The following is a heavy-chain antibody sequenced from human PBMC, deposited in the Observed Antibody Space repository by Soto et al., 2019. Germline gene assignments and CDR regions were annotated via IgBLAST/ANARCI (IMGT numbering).Heavy chain of an antibody. CDR1: GYIFTNHY. V-gene: IGHV1-46*04. Sequence: QVQLVQSGAEVKKPGASVKVSCKASGYIFTNHYIHWVRQAPGQGLEWMGIINPSGGSTNYLQKLQGRITMTRDTSTSTVYMELSSLRSEDTAVYFCARADYYDSSGLYSHCWGQGSLVTVSS. CDR2: INPSGGST. CDR3: ARADYYDSSGLYSHC. D-gene: IGHD3-22*01. J-gene: IGHJ4*02.